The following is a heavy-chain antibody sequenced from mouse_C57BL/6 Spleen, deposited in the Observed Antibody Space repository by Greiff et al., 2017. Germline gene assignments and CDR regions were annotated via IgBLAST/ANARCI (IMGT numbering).Heavy chain of an antibody. CDR1: GFNIKDYY. V-gene: IGHV14-2*01. CDR3: ATITTVENYYAMDY. Sequence: VQLQQSGAELVKPGASVKLSCTASGFNIKDYYMHWVKQRTEQGLEWIGRIDPEDGDTKYAPKFQGKATITADTSSNTAYLQLSSLTSEDTAVYYCATITTVENYYAMDYRGTGTSVTVSS. J-gene: IGHJ4*01. D-gene: IGHD1-1*01. CDR2: IDPEDGDT.